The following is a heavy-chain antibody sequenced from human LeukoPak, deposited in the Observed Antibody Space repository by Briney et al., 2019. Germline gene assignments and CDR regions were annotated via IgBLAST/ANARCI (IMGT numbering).Heavy chain of an antibody. V-gene: IGHV4-59*12. Sequence: SETLSLTCTVSGGSFSTYYWSWIRQPPGKGLEWIGSIYYSGSTYYNPSLKSRVTISVDTSKNQFSLKLSSVTAADTAVYYCARANNPVDGWELLEYYFDYWGQGTLVTVSS. CDR1: GGSFSTYY. CDR2: IYYSGST. CDR3: ARANNPVDGWELLEYYFDY. J-gene: IGHJ4*02. D-gene: IGHD1-26*01.